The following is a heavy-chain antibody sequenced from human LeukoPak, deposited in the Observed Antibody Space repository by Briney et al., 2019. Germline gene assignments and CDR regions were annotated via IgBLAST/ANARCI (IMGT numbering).Heavy chain of an antibody. J-gene: IGHJ4*02. CDR3: ARDRDGYCSGTSCYTIDY. V-gene: IGHV3-11*04. CDR2: ISSSGSTI. D-gene: IGHD2-2*02. Sequence: GSLRLSCAASGFTFSDYYMSWIRQAPGKGLEWVSYISSSGSTIYYADSVKGRFTISRDNAKNSLYLQMNSLRAEDTAVYYCARDRDGYCSGTSCYTIDYWGQGTLVTVSS. CDR1: GFTFSDYY.